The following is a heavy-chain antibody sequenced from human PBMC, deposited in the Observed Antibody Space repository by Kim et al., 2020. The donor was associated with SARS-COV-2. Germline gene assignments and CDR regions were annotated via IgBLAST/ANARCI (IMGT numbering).Heavy chain of an antibody. Sequence: SETLSLTCSVSGDSICSFYWSWIRQTPGKGLEWIGYVYHSGTANFSPSFNSRVTLSVDMAKNQFSLTLRSVTAADTAFCYCARETTGYGELPDWGQGILVIVSS. J-gene: IGHJ4*02. CDR2: VYHSGTA. CDR1: GDSICSFY. CDR3: ARETTGYGELPD. D-gene: IGHD3-10*01. V-gene: IGHV4-59*01.